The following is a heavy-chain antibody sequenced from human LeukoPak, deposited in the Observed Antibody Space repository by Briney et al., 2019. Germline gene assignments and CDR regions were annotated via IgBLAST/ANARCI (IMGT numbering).Heavy chain of an antibody. Sequence: ASVKVSYKASEHPFTSYDMHWVRQSPGQGLEWMGIINPSGGSTSYAQKFQGRVTMTRDTSTSTVYMELSSLRSEDTAVYYCARSADYYGSGSYYNVGYFDYWGQGTLVTVSS. V-gene: IGHV1-46*01. D-gene: IGHD3-10*01. CDR2: INPSGGST. CDR1: EHPFTSYD. J-gene: IGHJ4*02. CDR3: ARSADYYGSGSYYNVGYFDY.